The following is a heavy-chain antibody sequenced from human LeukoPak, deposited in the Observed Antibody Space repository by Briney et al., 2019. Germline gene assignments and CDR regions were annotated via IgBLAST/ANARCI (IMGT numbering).Heavy chain of an antibody. CDR1: GFTFSSYA. V-gene: IGHV3-30*01. D-gene: IGHD2-15*01. CDR3: VRDVGYCSGGSCYAFDY. CDR2: ISYDGSNK. J-gene: IGHJ4*02. Sequence: GGSLRLSCAASGFTFSSYAMHWVRQAPGKGLEWVAVISYDGSNKYYADSVKGRFTISRDNSKNTLYLQMNSLRAEDTAVYYCVRDVGYCSGGSCYAFDYWGQGTLVTVSS.